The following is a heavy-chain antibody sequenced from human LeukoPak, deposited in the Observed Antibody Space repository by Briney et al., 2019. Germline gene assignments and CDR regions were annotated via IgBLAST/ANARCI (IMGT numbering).Heavy chain of an antibody. V-gene: IGHV1-69*01. CDR1: RGTFSRYA. CDR3: ARDRSGRYSGSYYLYWFDP. D-gene: IGHD1-26*01. J-gene: IGHJ5*02. Sequence: SVNVSCKPSRGTFSRYAISWVRQAPGQGLEWMGGIIPIFGTANYAQKFQGRVRITADESTSTAYMELSSLRSEDTAVYYCARDRSGRYSGSYYLYWFDPWGQGTLVTVSS. CDR2: IIPIFGTA.